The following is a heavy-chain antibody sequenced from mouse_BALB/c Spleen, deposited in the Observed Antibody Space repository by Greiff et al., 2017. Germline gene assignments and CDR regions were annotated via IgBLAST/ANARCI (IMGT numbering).Heavy chain of an antibody. J-gene: IGHJ3*01. Sequence: EVKLVESGGDLVKPGGSLKLSCAASGFTFSSYGMSWVRQTPDKRLEWVATISSGGSYTYYPDSVKGRFTISRDNAKNNLYLQMSSLKSEDTAMYYCARAGGWLLPAWFAYWGQGTLVTVSA. CDR1: GFTFSSYG. CDR2: ISSGGSYT. D-gene: IGHD2-3*01. V-gene: IGHV5-6*01. CDR3: ARAGGWLLPAWFAY.